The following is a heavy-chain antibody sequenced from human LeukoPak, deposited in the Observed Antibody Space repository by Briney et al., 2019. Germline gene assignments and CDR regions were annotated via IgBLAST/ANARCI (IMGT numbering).Heavy chain of an antibody. D-gene: IGHD3-10*01. J-gene: IGHJ6*03. V-gene: IGHV3-21*01. CDR3: ARNWDYGSGSSYYYYYYMDV. CDR2: ISSSSSYI. Sequence: NPGGSLRLSCAASEFGFSTYSMNWVRQAPGKGLEWVSSISSSSSYIYYADSVKGRFTISRDNAKNSLYLQMNSLRAEDTAVHYCARNWDYGSGSSYYYYYYMDVWGKGTTVTISS. CDR1: EFGFSTYS.